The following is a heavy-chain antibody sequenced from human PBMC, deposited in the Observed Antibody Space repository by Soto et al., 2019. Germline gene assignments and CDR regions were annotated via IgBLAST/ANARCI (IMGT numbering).Heavy chain of an antibody. V-gene: IGHV3-21*01. Sequence: EVQLVESGGGLVKPGGSLRLSCAASGFTFSSYSMNWVRQAPGKGLEWVSSISSSSSYIYYAESVKGRFTISRDNAKNSLYLQMNSLRAEDTAVYYCARAVTGGDYYYGMDVWGQGTTGTVSS. CDR3: ARAVTGGDYYYGMDV. CDR2: ISSSSSYI. CDR1: GFTFSSYS. D-gene: IGHD2-21*02. J-gene: IGHJ6*02.